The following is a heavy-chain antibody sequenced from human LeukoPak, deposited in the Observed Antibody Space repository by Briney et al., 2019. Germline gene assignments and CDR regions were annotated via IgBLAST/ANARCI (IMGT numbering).Heavy chain of an antibody. J-gene: IGHJ5*02. Sequence: GGSLRLSCAASGFTFSSYEMNWVRQAPGKGLEWVSYISSSGSTIYYADSVKGRFTISRDNAKNSQYLQMNSLRAEDTAVYYCARVVRIVVVPAAIFHNWFDPWGQGTLVTVSS. CDR2: ISSSGSTI. D-gene: IGHD2-2*01. V-gene: IGHV3-48*03. CDR1: GFTFSSYE. CDR3: ARVVRIVVVPAAIFHNWFDP.